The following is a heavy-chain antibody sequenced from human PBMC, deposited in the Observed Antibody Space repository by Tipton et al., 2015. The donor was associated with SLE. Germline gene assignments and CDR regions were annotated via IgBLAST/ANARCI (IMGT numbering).Heavy chain of an antibody. CDR1: GGSISSGGYY. CDR3: ARGGVAAAGTRYFDL. CDR2: IYYSGST. D-gene: IGHD6-13*01. J-gene: IGHJ2*01. V-gene: IGHV4-31*03. Sequence: TLSLTCTVSGGSISSGGYYWSWIRQHPGKGLGWIGYIYYSGSTYYNPSLKSRVTISVDTSKNQFSLKLSSVTAADTAVYYCARGGVAAAGTRYFDLWGRGTLVTVSS.